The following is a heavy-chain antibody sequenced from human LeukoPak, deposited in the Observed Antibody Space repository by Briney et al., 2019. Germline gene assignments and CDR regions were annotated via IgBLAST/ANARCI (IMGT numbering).Heavy chain of an antibody. J-gene: IGHJ4*02. V-gene: IGHV4-59*01. CDR1: GGSISSYY. CDR3: ARTSSTSCYGVWEGCPVDY. D-gene: IGHD2-2*01. CDR2: IYYSGST. Sequence: SETLSLTCTVSGGSISSYYWSWIRQPPGKGLEWIGYIYYSGSTNYNPSLKSRVTISVDTSKNQFSLKLSSVTAADTAVYYCARTSSTSCYGVWEGCPVDYWGQGTLVTVSS.